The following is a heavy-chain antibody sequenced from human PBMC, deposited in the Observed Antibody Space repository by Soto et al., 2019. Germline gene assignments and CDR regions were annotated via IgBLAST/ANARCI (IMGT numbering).Heavy chain of an antibody. CDR3: ARDRHSSGY. CDR1: GVSISPYY. Sequence: SETLSLTCTVSGVSISPYYWSWIRQPPGKGLEWIGYIYYSGTTSYNPSLKSRVTISVDTSKNQFPLKLNSVTAADTAVYYCARDRHSSGYWGQGTLVTVSS. J-gene: IGHJ4*02. D-gene: IGHD6-19*01. CDR2: IYYSGTT. V-gene: IGHV4-59*01.